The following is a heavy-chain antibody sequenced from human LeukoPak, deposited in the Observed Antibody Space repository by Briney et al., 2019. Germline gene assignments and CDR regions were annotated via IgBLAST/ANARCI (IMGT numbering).Heavy chain of an antibody. CDR1: GFTFTSYW. D-gene: IGHD3/OR15-3a*01. V-gene: IGHV3-74*01. Sequence: GGSLRLSCAASGFTFTSYWIHWVRHVPGKGLEWVSRIDGDGSSRSYADSVQGRFTISRDNGKKTVFLQMNSLSAEDTAVYYCARILEGYYYFGLDVWGQGTTVIVSS. CDR3: ARILEGYYYFGLDV. J-gene: IGHJ6*02. CDR2: IDGDGSSR.